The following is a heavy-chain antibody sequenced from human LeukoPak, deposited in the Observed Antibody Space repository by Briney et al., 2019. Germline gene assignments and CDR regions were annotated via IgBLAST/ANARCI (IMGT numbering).Heavy chain of an antibody. V-gene: IGHV3-23*01. CDR2: ISGSRGDT. J-gene: IGHJ6*02. CDR1: GFTFDNYG. Sequence: PGGSLRLSCAASGFTFDNYGMSWVRQAPGKGLEWVSGISGSRGDTYYADSVKGRFTISRDNSKSTVFLHMNSLRGEDTAVYFCAKEIAAIGYGIDVWGPGATVSVSS. CDR3: AKEIAAIGYGIDV. D-gene: IGHD6-13*01.